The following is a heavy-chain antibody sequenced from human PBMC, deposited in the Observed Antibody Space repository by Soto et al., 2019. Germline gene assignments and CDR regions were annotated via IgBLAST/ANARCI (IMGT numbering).Heavy chain of an antibody. Sequence: QVQLVQSGAEVKKPGSSVKVSCKASGGTFSSYAIDWVRQAPGQGLEWMGGIIPLFGTANYAQKFQGRITITADESTSTAYMELRSLRSEDTAVYYCARLTSSPFDYWGQGTLVTVSS. D-gene: IGHD6-13*01. CDR1: GGTFSSYA. CDR3: ARLTSSPFDY. V-gene: IGHV1-69*01. CDR2: IIPLFGTA. J-gene: IGHJ4*02.